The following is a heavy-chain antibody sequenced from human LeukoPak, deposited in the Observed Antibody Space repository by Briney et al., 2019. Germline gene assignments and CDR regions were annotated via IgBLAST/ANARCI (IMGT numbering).Heavy chain of an antibody. CDR2: ISGRGGST. D-gene: IGHD3-22*01. J-gene: IGHJ1*01. CDR1: GFTFSSYA. Sequence: GGSLRLSCAASGFTFSSYAMSWVRQAPGKGLEWVSAISGRGGSTYYADSVKGRFTISRDNSKNTLYLQMNSLRAEDTAVYYCAKTPSSGYLYEYFQHWGQGTLVTVSS. CDR3: AKTPSSGYLYEYFQH. V-gene: IGHV3-23*01.